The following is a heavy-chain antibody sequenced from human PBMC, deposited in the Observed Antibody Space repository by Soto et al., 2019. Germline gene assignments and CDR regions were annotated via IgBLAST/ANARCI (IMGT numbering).Heavy chain of an antibody. D-gene: IGHD1-1*01. V-gene: IGHV3-74*01. CDR2: ISQDGAIA. CDR1: GFAFGSYW. Sequence: VQLVESGGGLVQPGGSLRLSCAASGFAFGSYWMHWVRQAPGKGLVWVSRISQDGAIATQADSVKGRFTISRDNAKNTLCLQKNRLRADDTAVYYCLRDQRHWNEFADQWGQGTLVTVSS. J-gene: IGHJ4*02. CDR3: LRDQRHWNEFADQ.